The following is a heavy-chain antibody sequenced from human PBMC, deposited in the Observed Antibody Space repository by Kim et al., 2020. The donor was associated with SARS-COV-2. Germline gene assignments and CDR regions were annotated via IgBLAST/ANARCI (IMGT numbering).Heavy chain of an antibody. J-gene: IGHJ4*02. Sequence: NSNPYLMSRVTISVETSKNQYSLERSSWTAADTAVYYCARVAPAKRELDCWGPGTLVTVSA. V-gene: IGHV4-34*01. CDR3: ARVAPAKRELDC. D-gene: IGHD1-26*01.